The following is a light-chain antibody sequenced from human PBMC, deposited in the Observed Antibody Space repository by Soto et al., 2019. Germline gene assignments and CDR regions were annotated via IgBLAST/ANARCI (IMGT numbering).Light chain of an antibody. Sequence: EFVLTQSPATLSLSPGERAILSCRASQSVAGSLAWYQQKPGQAPRLLIYDISTRAAALPARFSGSGSGTAFTLTVSSLEPEDFALYHCQQRSNRLTFGQGTRLEIK. CDR2: DIS. CDR1: QSVAGS. J-gene: IGKJ5*01. CDR3: QQRSNRLT. V-gene: IGKV3-11*01.